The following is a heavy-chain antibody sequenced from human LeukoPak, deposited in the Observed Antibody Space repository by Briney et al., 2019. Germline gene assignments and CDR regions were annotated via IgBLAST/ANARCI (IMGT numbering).Heavy chain of an antibody. CDR1: GGSISSYY. V-gene: IGHV4-4*07. D-gene: IGHD1-26*01. CDR3: ARDAYSGSYYFDY. CDR2: IYSSGST. J-gene: IGHJ4*02. Sequence: SETLSLTCTVSGGSISSYYWSWIRQPAGKGLEWIRRIYSSGSTNHNPSLKSRVTMSVDTSKNQFSLKLGSVTAADTAVYYCARDAYSGSYYFDYWGQGTLVTVSS.